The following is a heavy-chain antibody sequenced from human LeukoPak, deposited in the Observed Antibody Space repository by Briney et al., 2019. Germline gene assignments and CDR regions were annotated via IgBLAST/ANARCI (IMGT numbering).Heavy chain of an antibody. Sequence: GESLKISCQGSGYTFINYWIGWVRQMPGKGLEWMGSINPGDSETKYSPSFQGQVTISADKSISTAYLQWSSLKASDTAMYYCAREIGYCSSTSCYRFYYYYGMDVWGQGTTVTVSS. D-gene: IGHD2-2*01. J-gene: IGHJ6*02. V-gene: IGHV5-51*01. CDR1: GYTFINYW. CDR3: AREIGYCSSTSCYRFYYYYGMDV. CDR2: INPGDSET.